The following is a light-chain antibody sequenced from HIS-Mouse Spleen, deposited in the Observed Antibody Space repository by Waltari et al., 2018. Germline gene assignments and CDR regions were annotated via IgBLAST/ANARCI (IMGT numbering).Light chain of an antibody. Sequence: NFMLTQPHSVSESPGKTVTISCTGSSGSIASNYVQWYQQRPGSAPTTVIYEANQRPPGVPDRFSGSIDSSSNSASLTISGLKTEDEADYYCQSYDSSNQVFGGGTKLTVL. CDR1: SGSIASNY. V-gene: IGLV6-57*02. J-gene: IGLJ3*02. CDR2: EAN. CDR3: QSYDSSNQV.